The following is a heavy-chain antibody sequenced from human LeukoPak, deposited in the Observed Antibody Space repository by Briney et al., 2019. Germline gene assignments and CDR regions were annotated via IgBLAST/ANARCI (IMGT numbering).Heavy chain of an antibody. CDR1: GYTFTSYD. J-gene: IGHJ6*03. D-gene: IGHD3-9*01. Sequence: ASVKVSCKASGYTFTSYDINWVRQATGQGLEWMGWMNPNSGNTGYAQKFQGRVTITRNTSMSTAYMELSSLRSEDTAVYYCARESISYYYYYMDVWGKGTTVTVSS. V-gene: IGHV1-8*03. CDR2: MNPNSGNT. CDR3: ARESISYYYYYMDV.